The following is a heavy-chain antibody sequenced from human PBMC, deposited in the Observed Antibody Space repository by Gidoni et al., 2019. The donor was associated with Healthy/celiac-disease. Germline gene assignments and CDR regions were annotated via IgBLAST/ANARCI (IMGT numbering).Heavy chain of an antibody. CDR3: ARDGYGDYTYYYYGMDV. D-gene: IGHD4-17*01. Sequence: QVQLVQSGAEVKKPGASVKVSCKASGYTFTSTGISWVRQAPGQGHEWMGWISADNGNTNYAQKLQGRGTMTTDKSTSTAYMELRSLRSDDTAVYYCARDGYGDYTYYYYGMDVWGQGTTVTVSS. J-gene: IGHJ6*02. V-gene: IGHV1-18*01. CDR2: ISADNGNT. CDR1: GYTFTSTG.